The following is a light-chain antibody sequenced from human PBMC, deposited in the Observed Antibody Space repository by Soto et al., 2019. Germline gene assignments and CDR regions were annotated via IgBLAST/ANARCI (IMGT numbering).Light chain of an antibody. CDR1: QSVSSSY. CDR3: QQYGSSTGWT. Sequence: EIVLTQSPGTLSLSPGERATLSCRASQSVSSSYLAWYQQKPGQAPRLLIYGASSRATGIPDRFSGSGSGTDFTLTISRLEPEDFAVYYCQQYGSSTGWTFGQGTKVDXK. V-gene: IGKV3-20*01. CDR2: GAS. J-gene: IGKJ1*01.